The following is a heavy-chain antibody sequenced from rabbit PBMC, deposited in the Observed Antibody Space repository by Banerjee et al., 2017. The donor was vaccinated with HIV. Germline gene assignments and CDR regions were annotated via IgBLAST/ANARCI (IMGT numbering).Heavy chain of an antibody. V-gene: IGHV1S45*01. J-gene: IGHJ2*01. CDR1: GFDLSNNYV. Sequence: QEQLEESGGGLVKPEGSLTLTCKASGFDLSNNYVMCWVRQAPGKGLEWIGCIYAGSGSTYYASWAKGRFTISKTSSTTVTLQMTSLTAADTATYFCARDVVAGDGYAPWGPGTLVTVS. CDR2: IYAGSGST. D-gene: IGHD4-2*01. CDR3: ARDVVAGDGYAP.